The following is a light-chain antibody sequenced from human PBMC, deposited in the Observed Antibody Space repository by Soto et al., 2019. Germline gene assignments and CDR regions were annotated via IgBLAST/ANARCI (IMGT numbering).Light chain of an antibody. Sequence: QMTQSPSSLSSSLGYRFTITFQASQNINNYLNWYQQKPGKAPKLLIYAASTLQSGVPSRFSGSGSGTDFTLTMNSLQPEDFATYYCQQGYSTPWTFGQGTKVDIK. J-gene: IGKJ1*01. V-gene: IGKV1-39*01. CDR2: AAS. CDR3: QQGYSTPWT. CDR1: QNINNY.